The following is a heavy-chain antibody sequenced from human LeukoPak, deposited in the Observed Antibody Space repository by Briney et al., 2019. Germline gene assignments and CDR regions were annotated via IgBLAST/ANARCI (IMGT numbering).Heavy chain of an antibody. D-gene: IGHD4-23*01. Sequence: SETLSLPCSVSGRPFGNSRFYWAWIPQTPGKGLEWIGNLDSSGSTYYNPSLKSRATISVGTSKNQFSLIRRSVTAADTAIYFCSRSHHYGGLYFYYYIDVWGKGTTVTVSS. CDR1: GRPFGNSRFY. J-gene: IGHJ6*03. V-gene: IGHV4-39*01. CDR2: LDSSGST. CDR3: SRSHHYGGLYFYYYIDV.